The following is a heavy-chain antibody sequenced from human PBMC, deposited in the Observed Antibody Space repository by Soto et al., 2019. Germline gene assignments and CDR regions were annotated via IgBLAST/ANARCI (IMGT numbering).Heavy chain of an antibody. CDR3: AKAYYDILTGYYLAAFDI. V-gene: IGHV3-23*01. CDR1: GFTFSSYA. CDR2: ISGSGGST. J-gene: IGHJ3*02. D-gene: IGHD3-9*01. Sequence: HPGGSLRLSCAASGFTFSSYAMSWVRQAPGKGLEWVSAISGSGGSTYYADSVKGRFTISRDNSKNTLYLQMNSLRAEDTAVYYCAKAYYDILTGYYLAAFDIWGQGTMVTFSS.